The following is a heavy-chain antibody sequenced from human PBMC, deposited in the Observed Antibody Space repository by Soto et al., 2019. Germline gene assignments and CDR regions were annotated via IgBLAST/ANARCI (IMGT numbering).Heavy chain of an antibody. CDR2: IWYDGSNK. J-gene: IGHJ6*02. CDR3: AITYGSGSYEDVSYGMDV. V-gene: IGHV3-33*01. Sequence: GESLKISCAASGFTFSSYGMHWVRQAPGKGLEWVAVIWYDGSNKYYADSVKGRFTISRDNSKNTLYLQMNSLRAEDTAVYYCAITYGSGSYEDVSYGMDVWGQGTTVTVSS. D-gene: IGHD3-10*01. CDR1: GFTFSSYG.